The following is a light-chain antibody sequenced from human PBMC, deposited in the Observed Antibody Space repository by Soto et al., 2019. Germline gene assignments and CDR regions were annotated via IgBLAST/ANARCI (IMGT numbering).Light chain of an antibody. CDR3: HQAHTFAYT. CDR1: QHIDRW. Sequence: DIQLTQSPSSVSASVGDRVTITCRANQHIDRWLAWFQQKPGKAPELLIYGASILESWVPSRFNGSRSGTDFTLTISGLQPEDFATYYCHQAHTFAYTFGPGTKVD. CDR2: GAS. V-gene: IGKV1-12*01. J-gene: IGKJ3*01.